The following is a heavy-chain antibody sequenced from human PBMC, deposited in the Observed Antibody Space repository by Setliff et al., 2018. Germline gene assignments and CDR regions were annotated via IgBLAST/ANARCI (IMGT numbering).Heavy chain of an antibody. CDR3: AREGVDSRSSTDYRYYMDV. J-gene: IGHJ6*03. D-gene: IGHD6-6*01. Sequence: SVKVSCKASGGTFKNYGISWVRQAPGQGLEWMGGIIPIFGTTNYAQKFQGRATIITDESTSTAYMELSSLRSEDTAVCYCAREGVDSRSSTDYRYYMDVWGKGTTVTVS. CDR2: IIPIFGTT. CDR1: GGTFKNYG. V-gene: IGHV1-69*05.